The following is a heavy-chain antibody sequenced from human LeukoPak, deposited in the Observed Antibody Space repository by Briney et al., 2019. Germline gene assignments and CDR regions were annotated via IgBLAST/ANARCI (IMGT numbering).Heavy chain of an antibody. CDR1: GFTFSSYA. CDR3: AKTEYSIGCHKCWIHQ. V-gene: IGHV3-30-3*02. D-gene: IGHD6-6*01. J-gene: IGHJ4*02. Sequence: PGGSLRLSCAASGFTFSSYAKHWVRQAPGKGLEWVAVISYDGSNKYYADSVKGRFTISRDNSKHTLYLQMNSLRAEDTAVYYCAKTEYSIGCHKCWIHQWGQGILVTVSS. CDR2: ISYDGSNK.